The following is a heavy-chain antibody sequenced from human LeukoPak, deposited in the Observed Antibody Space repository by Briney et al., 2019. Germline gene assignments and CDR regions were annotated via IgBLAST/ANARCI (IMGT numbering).Heavy chain of an antibody. Sequence: EASVKVSCKASGYTFTSYGISWVRQAPGQGLEWMGWISAYNGNTNYAQKLQGRVTMTTDTSTSTAYMELRSLRSDDTAVYYCARDIAAAAFNWFDPWGQGTLVTVSS. CDR1: GYTFTSYG. V-gene: IGHV1-18*01. CDR3: ARDIAAAAFNWFDP. CDR2: ISAYNGNT. D-gene: IGHD6-13*01. J-gene: IGHJ5*02.